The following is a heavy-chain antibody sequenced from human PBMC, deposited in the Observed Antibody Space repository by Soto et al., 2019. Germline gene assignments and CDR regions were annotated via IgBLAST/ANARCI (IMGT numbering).Heavy chain of an antibody. V-gene: IGHV3-23*01. J-gene: IGHJ4*02. CDR1: GFTFSSYA. CDR3: AKDRFPDYYFDY. CDR2: ISGSGGST. Sequence: GGSLRLSCASSGFTFSSYAMSLVRQAPGKGLEWVSAISGSGGSTYYADSVKGRFTISRDNSKNTLYLQMNSLRAEDTAVYYCAKDRFPDYYFDYWGQGTLVTAPQ. D-gene: IGHD2-21*02.